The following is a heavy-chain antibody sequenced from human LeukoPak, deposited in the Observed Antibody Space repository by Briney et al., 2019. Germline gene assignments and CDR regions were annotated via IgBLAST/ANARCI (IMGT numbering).Heavy chain of an antibody. D-gene: IGHD2-2*01. CDR1: GFTVSSNY. CDR3: ARGPSVYYYYMDV. J-gene: IGHJ6*03. Sequence: PGGSLRLSCAASGFTVSSNYMSWGRQAPGEGLEWVSVTYSGGSTYYADSVKGRFTISRDNSKNTLYLQMHSLKAEDTAVYYCARGPSVYYYYMDVWGKGTTVTVSS. CDR2: TYSGGST. V-gene: IGHV3-53*01.